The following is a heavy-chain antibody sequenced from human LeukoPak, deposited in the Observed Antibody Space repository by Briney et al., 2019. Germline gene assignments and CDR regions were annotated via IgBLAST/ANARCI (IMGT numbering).Heavy chain of an antibody. J-gene: IGHJ5*02. D-gene: IGHD5-12*01. CDR2: ISTSDSTM. CDR3: ARDLGTHGGYVDP. CDR1: GFIFSSYE. Sequence: PGGSLRLSCAASGFIFSSYEMNWVRQAPGKGLEGVSYISTSDSTMYYADSVKGRFTISRDNAKNSLYLQMDSLRVEDTGIYYCARDLGTHGGYVDPWGQGTLVTVSS. V-gene: IGHV3-48*03.